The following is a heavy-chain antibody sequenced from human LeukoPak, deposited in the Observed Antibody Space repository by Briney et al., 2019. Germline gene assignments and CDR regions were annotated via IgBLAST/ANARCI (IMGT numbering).Heavy chain of an antibody. Sequence: GGSLRLSCAASGFTFSSYSMNWVRQAPGKGLEWVSSISSSSSYIYYADSVKGRFTISRDNAKNSLYLQMNSLRAEDTAVYYCARDCSSTSCYNYLDYWGQGTLVTVSS. V-gene: IGHV3-21*01. CDR2: ISSSSSYI. CDR3: ARDCSSTSCYNYLDY. CDR1: GFTFSSYS. D-gene: IGHD2-2*01. J-gene: IGHJ4*02.